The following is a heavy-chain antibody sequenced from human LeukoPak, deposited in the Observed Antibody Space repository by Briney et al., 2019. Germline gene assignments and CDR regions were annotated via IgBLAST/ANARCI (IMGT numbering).Heavy chain of an antibody. CDR3: AKGHGMGKGVDY. D-gene: IGHD7-27*01. Sequence: GGSLRLSCAASGFTFKLYWMHWVRQVPGRGPVWVSRINHDGSDTIYADSVRGRFTISRDDAKNTLYLQMNSLRAEDTAVYYCAKGHGMGKGVDYWGQGTLVTVSS. V-gene: IGHV3-74*01. J-gene: IGHJ4*02. CDR1: GFTFKLYW. CDR2: INHDGSDT.